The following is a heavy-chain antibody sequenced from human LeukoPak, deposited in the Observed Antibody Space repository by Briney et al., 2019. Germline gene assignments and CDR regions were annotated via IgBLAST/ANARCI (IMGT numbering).Heavy chain of an antibody. CDR3: ATDQRYAFDY. CDR1: GFSFTDYP. V-gene: IGHV3-48*02. J-gene: IGHJ4*02. CDR2: IRTTAEGAKYA. D-gene: IGHD3-9*01. Sequence: GGSLRLSCATSGFSFTDYPMNWVSQAPGKGLEWISNIRTTAEGAKYAYYADSVKGRVTISRDDGKNTLCLHMNSLRDDDTAVYYCATDQRYAFDYWGQGILVTVSS.